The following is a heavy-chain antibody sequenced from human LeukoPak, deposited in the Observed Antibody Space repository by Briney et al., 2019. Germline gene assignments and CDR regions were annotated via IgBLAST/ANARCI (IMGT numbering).Heavy chain of an antibody. D-gene: IGHD2-2*01. CDR1: GYTFTSYY. CDR3: ARIVPQDYYYYMDV. Sequence: ASVKVSCKASGYTFTSYYMHWVRQAPGQGLEWMGIINPSGGSTSYAQKLQGRVTMTTDTSTSTAYMELRSLRSDDTAVYYCARIVPQDYYYYMDVWGKGTTVTISS. CDR2: INPSGGST. V-gene: IGHV1-46*01. J-gene: IGHJ6*03.